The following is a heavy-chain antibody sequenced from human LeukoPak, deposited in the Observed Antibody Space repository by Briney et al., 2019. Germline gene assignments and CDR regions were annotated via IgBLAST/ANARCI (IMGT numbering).Heavy chain of an antibody. V-gene: IGHV3-21*01. CDR3: ARVRSGSLDY. CDR2: IRSSSSDI. CDR1: GFTFSSYS. J-gene: IGHJ4*02. D-gene: IGHD1-26*01. Sequence: GGSLILSCAASGFTFSSYSMNWVRQAPGKGLEWVSFIRSSSSDIYYADSVKGRFTISRDNAKNSLYLQMDSLRAEDTAVYYCARVRSGSLDYWGQGTLVTVSS.